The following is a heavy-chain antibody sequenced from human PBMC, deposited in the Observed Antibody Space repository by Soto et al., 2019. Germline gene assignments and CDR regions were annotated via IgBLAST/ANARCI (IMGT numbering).Heavy chain of an antibody. CDR2: ISVSGGT. J-gene: IGHJ4*02. Sequence: GGSLRLSCAASGFTFSSHAMNWVRQAPGKGPEWVSHISVSGGTYYADSVKGRFTISRDNSKNTLFLQMNSLRAEDTAVYYCAKSLSTATSFDYWGQGTPVTVSS. CDR3: AKSLSTATSFDY. V-gene: IGHV3-23*01. CDR1: GFTFSSHA.